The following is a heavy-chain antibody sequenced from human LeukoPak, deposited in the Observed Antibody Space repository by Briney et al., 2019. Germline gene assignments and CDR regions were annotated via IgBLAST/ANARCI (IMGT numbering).Heavy chain of an antibody. CDR1: GYTFSNNW. J-gene: IGHJ4*02. CDR3: ARHVLGSSWGYFDY. Sequence: GESLKISCEGSGYTFSNNWIGWVRQMPGKGLEWMGIIYPGDSDTRYSPSFQGQVTISADKSISTAYLQWSSLKASDTAMYYCARHVLGSSWGYFDYWGQGTLVTVSS. V-gene: IGHV5-51*01. D-gene: IGHD6-13*01. CDR2: IYPGDSDT.